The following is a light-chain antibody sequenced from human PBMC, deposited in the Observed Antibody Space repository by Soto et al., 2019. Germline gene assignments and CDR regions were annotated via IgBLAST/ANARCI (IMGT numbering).Light chain of an antibody. CDR2: VAS. J-gene: IGKJ2*01. V-gene: IGKV1-17*01. Sequence: DIQLTQSPSSLSASVGDRVTITCRASQDIRSALSWYQQKPGEAPKRLVYVASSLDGGVPARFSGSGSGTEFTLTISSLQPEDFATYYCLQQNNYPRTFGQGPRWIS. CDR1: QDIRSA. CDR3: LQQNNYPRT.